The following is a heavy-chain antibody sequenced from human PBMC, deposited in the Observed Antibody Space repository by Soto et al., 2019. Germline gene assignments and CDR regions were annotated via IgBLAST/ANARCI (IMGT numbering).Heavy chain of an antibody. CDR2: ISSSSSYI. Sequence: EVQLVESGGGLVKPGGSLRLSCAASGFTFSSYSMNWVRQAPGKGLEWVSSISSSSSYIYYADSVKGRFTISRDNAKNSRYLQMNSLRAEDTAVYYCARGADIVVVVAAPPQWDFDLWGRGTLVTVSS. CDR3: ARGADIVVVVAAPPQWDFDL. CDR1: GFTFSSYS. D-gene: IGHD2-15*01. J-gene: IGHJ2*01. V-gene: IGHV3-21*01.